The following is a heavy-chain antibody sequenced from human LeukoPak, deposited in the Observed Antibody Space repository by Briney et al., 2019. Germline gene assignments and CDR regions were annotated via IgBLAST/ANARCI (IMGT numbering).Heavy chain of an antibody. Sequence: KPSETLSLTCTVSGGSISSHYWSWIRQPPGKGLEWIGYIYYSGSTNYNPSLKSRVTISVDTSNNQFSLKLSSVTAADTAVYYCARDAVTTYYYYGMDVWGQGTTVVVSS. CDR3: ARDAVTTYYYYGMDV. D-gene: IGHD4-17*01. J-gene: IGHJ6*02. CDR1: GGSISSHY. CDR2: IYYSGST. V-gene: IGHV4-59*11.